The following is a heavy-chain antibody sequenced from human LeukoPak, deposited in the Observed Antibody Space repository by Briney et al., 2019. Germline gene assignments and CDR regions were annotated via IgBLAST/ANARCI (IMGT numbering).Heavy chain of an antibody. CDR1: GFTVSSNS. Sequence: GGSLRLSCTVSGFTVSSNSMSWVRQAPGKGLEWVSFIYSDNTHYSDSVKGRFTISRDNSKNTLYLQMNSLRAEDTAVYYCAKATVLRYFDWLPQAGYFDYWGQGTLVTVSS. CDR2: IYSDNT. CDR3: AKATVLRYFDWLPQAGYFDY. D-gene: IGHD3-9*01. V-gene: IGHV3-53*01. J-gene: IGHJ4*02.